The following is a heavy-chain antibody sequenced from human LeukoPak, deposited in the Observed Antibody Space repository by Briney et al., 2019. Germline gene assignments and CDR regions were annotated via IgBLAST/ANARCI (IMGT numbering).Heavy chain of an antibody. D-gene: IGHD7-27*01. CDR2: ISYDGSNK. CDR1: GFSFSSYG. J-gene: IGHJ4*02. Sequence: PGGSLRLSCAASGFSFSSYGMHWVRQAPGKGLEWGAGISYDGSNKYYADSVKGRLTISRDNSKNTLYLEMNSPRAEDTAVYYCAKVPGPYYFDYWGQGTPVTVSS. V-gene: IGHV3-30*18. CDR3: AKVPGPYYFDY.